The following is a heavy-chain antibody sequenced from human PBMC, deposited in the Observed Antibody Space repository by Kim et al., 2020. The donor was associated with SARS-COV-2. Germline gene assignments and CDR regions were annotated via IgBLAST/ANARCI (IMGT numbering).Heavy chain of an antibody. Sequence: GGSLRLSCAASGFTFSSYAMSWVRQAPGKGLEWVAAISGSGGSTYYADSVKGRFTISRYNSKDTLYLQMNSLRAEDTAVYYCATPEGRSWELAGFDYWGQGTLVTVSS. D-gene: IGHD1-26*01. CDR2: ISGSGGST. J-gene: IGHJ4*02. V-gene: IGHV3-23*01. CDR3: ATPEGRSWELAGFDY. CDR1: GFTFSSYA.